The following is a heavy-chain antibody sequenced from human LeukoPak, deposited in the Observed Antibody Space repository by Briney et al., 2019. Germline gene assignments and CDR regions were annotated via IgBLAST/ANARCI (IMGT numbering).Heavy chain of an antibody. Sequence: ASVKVSCKASGYTFTGYYMHWVRQAPGQGLEWMGWINPNSGGTNYAQKFQGRVTMTRDTSISTAYMELSRLRSDDTAVYYCVRARRITMIVVANNWFDPWGQGTLVTVSS. CDR1: GYTFTGYY. CDR3: VRARRITMIVVANNWFDP. CDR2: INPNSGGT. V-gene: IGHV1-2*02. J-gene: IGHJ5*02. D-gene: IGHD3-22*01.